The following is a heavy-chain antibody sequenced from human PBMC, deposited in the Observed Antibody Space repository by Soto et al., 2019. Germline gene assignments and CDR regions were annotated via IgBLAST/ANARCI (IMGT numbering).Heavy chain of an antibody. CDR2: INPNADKT. Sequence: ASVKVSCKTSGYTFSTYDINWVRQTPGQGLERMGWINPNADKTGFAQKFQGRVTLTRDTSINTVFMELNNLRSEDTAVYYCARQRRGTWYYFDHWGQGTLVTVSS. CDR1: GYTFSTYD. CDR3: ARQRRGTWYYFDH. V-gene: IGHV1-8*01. J-gene: IGHJ4*02. D-gene: IGHD3-16*01.